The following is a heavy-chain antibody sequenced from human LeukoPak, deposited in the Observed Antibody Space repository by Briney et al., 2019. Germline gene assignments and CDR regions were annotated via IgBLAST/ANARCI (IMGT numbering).Heavy chain of an antibody. CDR3: AARSGISPYYIDY. Sequence: GGSLRLSCAASGFTFSSYAMSWVRQAPGKGLEWVSAISGSGGSTYYADSVKGRFTISRDNSRNTLYLQMNSLRAEDTALYYCAARSGISPYYIDYWGQGTLVTVSS. CDR1: GFTFSSYA. J-gene: IGHJ4*02. D-gene: IGHD1-26*01. CDR2: ISGSGGST. V-gene: IGHV3-23*01.